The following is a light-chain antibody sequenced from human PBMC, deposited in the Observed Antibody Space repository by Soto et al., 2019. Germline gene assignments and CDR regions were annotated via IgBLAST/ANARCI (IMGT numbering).Light chain of an antibody. CDR2: DVS. CDR3: SSYTSTYVV. Sequence: QSALTQPASVSGSPGQSITISCTGTSSDVGGYNYVSWYRQHPGKAPKLMIYDVSNRPSGVSNRFSGSKSGNTASLTISGLQAEDEADYYCSSYTSTYVVFGGGTTLTVL. J-gene: IGLJ2*01. CDR1: SSDVGGYNY. V-gene: IGLV2-14*01.